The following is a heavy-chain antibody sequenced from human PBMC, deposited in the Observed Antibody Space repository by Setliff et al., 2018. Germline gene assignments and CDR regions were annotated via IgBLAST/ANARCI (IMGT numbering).Heavy chain of an antibody. CDR1: GGSFSGYY. Sequence: LSLTCAVYGGSFSGYYWSWIRQPPGKGLEWIGEINHSGSTNYNPSLKSRVTISVDTSKNQFSLKLSSVTAADTAVYYCARAYSYYYYYMDVWGRGTTVTVSS. CDR3: ARAYSYYYYYMDV. J-gene: IGHJ6*03. CDR2: INHSGST. V-gene: IGHV4-34*01. D-gene: IGHD4-4*01.